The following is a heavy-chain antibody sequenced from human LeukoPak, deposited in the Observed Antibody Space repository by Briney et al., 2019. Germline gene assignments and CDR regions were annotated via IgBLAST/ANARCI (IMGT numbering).Heavy chain of an antibody. CDR1: GYSFPNYW. Sequence: GESLKISCKGSGYSFPNYWIGWVRQMPGQGLEWMGIIYPADSDTRYSPAFQGQVTISADKSISTAYLQWTSLKASDTAMYYCARRKGDGYNSPFDYWGQGTLVTVAS. D-gene: IGHD5-24*01. CDR3: ARRKGDGYNSPFDY. CDR2: IYPADSDT. V-gene: IGHV5-51*01. J-gene: IGHJ4*02.